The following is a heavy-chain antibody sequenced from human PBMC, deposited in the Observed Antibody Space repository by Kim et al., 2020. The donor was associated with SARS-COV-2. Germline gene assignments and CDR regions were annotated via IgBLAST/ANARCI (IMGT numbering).Heavy chain of an antibody. CDR2: IVVGSGNT. CDR3: AADRAGTTVAYYYYGMDV. D-gene: IGHD1-1*01. J-gene: IGHJ6*02. Sequence: SVKVSCKASGFTFTSSAVQWVRQARGQRLEWIGWIVVGSGNTNYAQKFQERVTITRDMSTSTAYMELSSLRSEDTAVYYCAADRAGTTVAYYYYGMDVWGQGTTVTVSS. CDR1: GFTFTSSA. V-gene: IGHV1-58*01.